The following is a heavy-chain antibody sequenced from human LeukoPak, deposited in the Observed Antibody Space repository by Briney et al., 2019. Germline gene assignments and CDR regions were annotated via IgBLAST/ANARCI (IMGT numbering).Heavy chain of an antibody. V-gene: IGHV3-21*01. CDR2: ISSSSNYI. CDR3: ARSYDFWSGSPMYMDV. J-gene: IGHJ6*03. D-gene: IGHD3-3*01. CDR1: GFTFSSYS. Sequence: GGSLRLSCAASGFTFSSYSMNWVRQAPGKGLEWVSSISSSSNYIYYADSVKGRFTISRDNAKNSLYLQMNSLRAEDTAVYYCARSYDFWSGSPMYMDVWGKGTTVTVSS.